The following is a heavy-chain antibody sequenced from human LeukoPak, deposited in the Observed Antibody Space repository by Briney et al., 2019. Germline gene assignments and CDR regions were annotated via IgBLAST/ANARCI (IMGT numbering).Heavy chain of an antibody. D-gene: IGHD1-26*01. J-gene: IGHJ4*02. CDR3: ARFLHSGTYRFDY. V-gene: IGHV2-5*01. Sequence: SGPPLVEPTQTLTLTCAVSGFSLTTSEVGVGWIRQPPRKALKWLALVSWNDFKSFSPSLKSRLTITKDTSKDQVVLTMTNMDPVDTATYYCARFLHSGTYRFDYWGQGTLVTVSS. CDR2: VSWNDFK. CDR1: GFSLTTSEVG.